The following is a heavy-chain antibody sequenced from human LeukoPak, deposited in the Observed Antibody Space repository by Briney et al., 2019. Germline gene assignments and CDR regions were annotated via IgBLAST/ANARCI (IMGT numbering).Heavy chain of an antibody. J-gene: IGHJ6*03. D-gene: IGHD4-17*01. V-gene: IGHV3-21*01. CDR3: ARAGANYGYDMDV. CDR1: GFTFNSYS. CDR2: ISGSNSYI. Sequence: GGSLRLSCAASGFTFNSYSMNWVRQAPEKGLEWVSSISGSNSYIYYGDSVKGRFTISRDNAKSSLYLQTNSLRAEDTAVYYCARAGANYGYDMDVGGKGTTVTVSS.